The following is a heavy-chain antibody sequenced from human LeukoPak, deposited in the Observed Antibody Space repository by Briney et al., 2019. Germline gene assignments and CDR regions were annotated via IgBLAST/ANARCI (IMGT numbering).Heavy chain of an antibody. CDR3: ARDYSGYDPYYGMDV. CDR1: GFTFSDYY. Sequence: PGGSLRLFCAASGFTFSDYYMSWIRQAPGKGLEWVSYISSSGSTIYYADSVKGRFTISRDNAKNSLYLQMNSLRAEDTDVYYCARDYSGYDPYYGMDVWGQGTTVTVSS. V-gene: IGHV3-11*01. CDR2: ISSSGSTI. D-gene: IGHD5-12*01. J-gene: IGHJ6*02.